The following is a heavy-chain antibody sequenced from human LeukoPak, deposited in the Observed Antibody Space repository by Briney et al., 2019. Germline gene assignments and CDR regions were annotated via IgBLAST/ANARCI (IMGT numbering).Heavy chain of an antibody. V-gene: IGHV1-18*01. Sequence: ASLSVSCKASGYTFSDYSITWVRQAPGQGLEWMGWISPYNADTNYAQTFQGRVTMTTDRSTRTAYMELRNLRSDDTAVYYCARVTTVTRSPWSWGPKKIGQEVNWFDPWGQGTLITVS. CDR2: ISPYNADT. CDR3: ARVTTVTRSPWSWGPKKIGQEVNWFDP. J-gene: IGHJ5*02. CDR1: GYTFSDYS. D-gene: IGHD4-17*01.